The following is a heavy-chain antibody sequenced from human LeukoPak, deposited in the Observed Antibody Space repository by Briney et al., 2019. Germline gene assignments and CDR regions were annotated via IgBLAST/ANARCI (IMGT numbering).Heavy chain of an antibody. Sequence: ASVKVSCKASGYTFTGYYIHWVRHVPGQGFEWMGWIIPNSGATNYAQKFQGRVTMTMDTSITTAQMELSRLKSYDSAVYFCARGVVGPTLAFDIWGQGTLVTVSS. CDR3: ARGVVGPTLAFDI. D-gene: IGHD1-26*01. V-gene: IGHV1-2*02. CDR1: GYTFTGYY. J-gene: IGHJ3*02. CDR2: IIPNSGAT.